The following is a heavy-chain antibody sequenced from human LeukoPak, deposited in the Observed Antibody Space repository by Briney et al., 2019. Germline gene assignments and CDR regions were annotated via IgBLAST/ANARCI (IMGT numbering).Heavy chain of an antibody. CDR3: AKGSYSSGWYNAFDI. CDR2: ISGSGGSA. J-gene: IGHJ3*02. CDR1: GFTFSSYA. D-gene: IGHD6-19*01. Sequence: GGTLRLSCAASGFTFSSYAMNWVRQAPGKGLEWVSAISGSGGSAYYADSVKGRFTISRDTSKNTLYLQMNSLRAEDTAVYYCAKGSYSSGWYNAFDIWGQGTMVTVSS. V-gene: IGHV3-23*01.